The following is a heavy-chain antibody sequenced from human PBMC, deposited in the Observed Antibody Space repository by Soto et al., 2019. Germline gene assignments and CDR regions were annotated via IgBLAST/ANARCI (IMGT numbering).Heavy chain of an antibody. D-gene: IGHD2-15*01. CDR2: ISAYNGNT. CDR3: ARFSGGSYNTYYFYYGMEV. CDR1: GYTVTSYG. V-gene: IGHV1-18*01. Sequence: ASVKVSCKASGYTVTSYGISWVLQAPGQWLDWMGCISAYNGNTKYAHDLQGRVTMTTDTSTSTAYMELRSLRSDDTAVYYCARFSGGSYNTYYFYYGMEVWGQGTTLTVSS. J-gene: IGHJ6*02.